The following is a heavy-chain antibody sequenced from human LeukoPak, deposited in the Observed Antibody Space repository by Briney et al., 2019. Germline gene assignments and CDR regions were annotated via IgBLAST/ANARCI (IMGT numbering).Heavy chain of an antibody. D-gene: IGHD5-24*01. Sequence: GGSLRLSCAAPGFTFSSYGMHWVRQAPGKGLEWVAVISYDGSNKYYADSVKGRFTISRDNSKNTLYLQMNSLRVEDTAVYYYAPEGDGYILLDYWGQGTLVTVSS. CDR3: APEGDGYILLDY. CDR2: ISYDGSNK. J-gene: IGHJ4*02. V-gene: IGHV3-30*03. CDR1: GFTFSSYG.